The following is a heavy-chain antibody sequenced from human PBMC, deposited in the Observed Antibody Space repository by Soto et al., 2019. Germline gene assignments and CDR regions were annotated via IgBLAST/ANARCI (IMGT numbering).Heavy chain of an antibody. J-gene: IGHJ3*02. CDR1: GFTFSSYA. V-gene: IGHV3-64D*08. CDR3: VKADEKYCSGGSCYADDAFDI. Sequence: GGSLRLSCSASGFTFSSYAMHWVRQAPGKGLEYVSAISSNGGSTYYADSVKGRFTISRDNSKNTLYLQMSSLRAEDTAVYYCVKADEKYCSGGSCYADDAFDIWGQGTMVTVSS. CDR2: ISSNGGST. D-gene: IGHD2-15*01.